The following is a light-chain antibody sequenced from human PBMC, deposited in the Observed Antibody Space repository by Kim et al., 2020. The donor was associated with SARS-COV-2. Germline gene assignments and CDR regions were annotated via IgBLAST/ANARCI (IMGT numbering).Light chain of an antibody. CDR2: DVT. V-gene: IGLV2-14*03. CDR3: TSYTSSDTLV. Sequence: QSVLTQPASVSGSPGQSITISCTGTSSDVGGYNYVSWYQQHPGKAPKLMIYDVTKRPSGVSNRFSGSKSGNTASLTISGLQAEDEAVYYCTSYTSSDTLVFGGGTQLTV. CDR1: SSDVGGYNY. J-gene: IGLJ2*01.